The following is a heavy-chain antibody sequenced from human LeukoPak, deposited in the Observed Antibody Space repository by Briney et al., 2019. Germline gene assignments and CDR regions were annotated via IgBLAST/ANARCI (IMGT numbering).Heavy chain of an antibody. CDR1: GFTFSSYW. CDR2: IKQDGSEK. Sequence: GGSLRLSCAASGFTFSSYWMSWVRQAPGKGLEWVANIKQDGSEKYYVDSVKGRFTISRDNAKNSLYLQMNSLRAEDTAVYYCARSRPPYSSGAFGGWGQGTLVTVSS. CDR3: ARSRPPYSSGAFGG. V-gene: IGHV3-7*01. J-gene: IGHJ4*02. D-gene: IGHD6-19*01.